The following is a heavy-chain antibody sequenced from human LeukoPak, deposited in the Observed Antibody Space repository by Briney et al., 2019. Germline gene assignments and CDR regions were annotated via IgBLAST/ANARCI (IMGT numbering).Heavy chain of an antibody. J-gene: IGHJ4*02. V-gene: IGHV3-7*01. D-gene: IGHD3-3*01. CDR3: ARDSSIFGVF. CDR1: GFTFSSYL. CDR2: IKHDGSEK. Sequence: GGSLRLSCAASGFTFSSYLLSWVRQAPGKGLEWVANIKHDGSEKYYMDSVKGRFTISRDNAKNSLYLQMNSLRAEDTAVYYCARDSSIFGVFWGQGTLVTVSS.